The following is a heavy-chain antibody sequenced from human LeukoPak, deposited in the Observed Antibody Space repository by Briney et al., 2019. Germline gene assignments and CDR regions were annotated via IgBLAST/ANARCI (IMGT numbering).Heavy chain of an antibody. D-gene: IGHD3-16*01. CDR1: GGSVSSGSYY. Sequence: SETLSLTCTVSGGSVSSGSYYWSWIRQPPGKGLEWIGYIYYSGSTNYNPSLKSRVTISVDTSKNQFSLKLSSVTAADTAVYYCARGSDYGYVDYWGQGTLATVSS. V-gene: IGHV4-61*01. J-gene: IGHJ4*02. CDR3: ARGSDYGYVDY. CDR2: IYYSGST.